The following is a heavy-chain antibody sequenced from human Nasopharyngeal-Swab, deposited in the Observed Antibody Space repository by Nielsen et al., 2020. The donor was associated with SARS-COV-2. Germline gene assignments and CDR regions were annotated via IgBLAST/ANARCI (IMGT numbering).Heavy chain of an antibody. CDR2: INHSGST. CDR3: ARGSSDYVPYFDY. V-gene: IGHV4-4*02. Sequence: WIRQPPGKGLEWIGEINHSGSTNYNPSLKSRVTISVDKSKNQFSLKLSSVTAADTAVYYCARGSSDYVPYFDYWGQGTLVTVSS. D-gene: IGHD4-17*01. J-gene: IGHJ4*02.